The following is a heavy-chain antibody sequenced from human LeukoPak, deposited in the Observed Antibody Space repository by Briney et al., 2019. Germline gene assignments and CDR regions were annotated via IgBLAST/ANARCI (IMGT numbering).Heavy chain of an antibody. J-gene: IGHJ6*02. CDR3: AKTIQLWYFYYGMDV. V-gene: IGHV3-23*01. CDR1: GLTFINYA. Sequence: PGGSLRLSCVTSGLTFINYAMTWVRQAPGKGLEWVSSISSSGVGTHYADSVKGRFTISRDNSKNTLYLQMNSLRAEDTAVYYCAKTIQLWYFYYGMDVWGQGTTVTVSS. CDR2: ISSSGVGT. D-gene: IGHD5-18*01.